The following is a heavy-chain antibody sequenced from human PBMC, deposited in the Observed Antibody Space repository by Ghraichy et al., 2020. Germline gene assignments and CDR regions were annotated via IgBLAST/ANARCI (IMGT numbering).Heavy chain of an antibody. V-gene: IGHV3-30*04. D-gene: IGHD3-10*01. Sequence: GGSLRLSCIASGFTFSNYSIHWVRQAPGKGLEWMTFISYDGRHKYYADSVEGRFTISRDNSKNTLYMQMNSLRPEDTAVYYCARDRSRGGFGEPDAFDIWGQGTVVTVSS. CDR1: GFTFSNYS. J-gene: IGHJ3*02. CDR3: ARDRSRGGFGEPDAFDI. CDR2: ISYDGRHK.